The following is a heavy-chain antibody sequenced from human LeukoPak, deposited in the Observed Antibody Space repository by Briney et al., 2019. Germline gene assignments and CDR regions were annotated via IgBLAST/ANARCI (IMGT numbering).Heavy chain of an antibody. D-gene: IGHD3-10*01. CDR3: ATSYYYGSPLYYYYMDV. Sequence: SVKVSCKASGGTFSSYAISWVRQAPGQGLEWMGGIIPIFGTANYAQKFQGRVTITADKSTSTAYMELSSLRSEDTAVYYCATSYYYGSPLYYYYMDVWGKGTTVTVSS. CDR1: GGTFSSYA. CDR2: IIPIFGTA. V-gene: IGHV1-69*06. J-gene: IGHJ6*03.